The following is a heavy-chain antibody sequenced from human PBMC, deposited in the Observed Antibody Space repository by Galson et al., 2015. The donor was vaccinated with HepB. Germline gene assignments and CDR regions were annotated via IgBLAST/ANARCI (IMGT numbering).Heavy chain of an antibody. CDR1: GYTFTSYA. CDR3: ARGYCSSTSCYVPLY. CDR2: INAGNGNT. J-gene: IGHJ4*02. Sequence: SCKASGYTFTSYAMHWVRQAPGQRLEWMGWINAGNGNTKYSQKFQGRVTITRDTSASTAYMELSSLRSEDTAVYYCARGYCSSTSCYVPLYWGQGTLVTVSS. D-gene: IGHD2-2*01. V-gene: IGHV1-3*01.